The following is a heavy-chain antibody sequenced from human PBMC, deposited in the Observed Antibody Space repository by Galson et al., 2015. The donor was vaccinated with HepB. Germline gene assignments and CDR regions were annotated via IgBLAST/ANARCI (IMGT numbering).Heavy chain of an antibody. Sequence: TLSLTCTVSGASISSGDYFWSWIRQFPGKDLEWIGYILDSGRTYYNPSLKSRITMSVDTPKNQFSLKLSSVTAADTAVYYCARGPPSPDIVATYFEYWGLGTLVTVSS. D-gene: IGHD5-12*01. CDR2: ILDSGRT. J-gene: IGHJ4*02. CDR3: ARGPPSPDIVATYFEY. V-gene: IGHV4-31*03. CDR1: GASISSGDYF.